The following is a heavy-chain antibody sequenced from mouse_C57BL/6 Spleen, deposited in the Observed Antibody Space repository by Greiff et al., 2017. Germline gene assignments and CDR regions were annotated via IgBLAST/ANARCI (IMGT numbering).Heavy chain of an antibody. D-gene: IGHD1-1*01. CDR3: ARRIYGSTYWYFDV. V-gene: IGHV1-18*01. J-gene: IGHJ1*03. CDR2: INPNNGGT. CDR1: GYTFTDYN. Sequence: VQLQQPGPELVKPGASVKIPCKASGYTFTDYNMDWVKQSHGQRLEWIGVINPNNGGTIYNQKFKGKATLTVDKSSSPAYMELRSLTSEDTAVYYCARRIYGSTYWYFDVWGTGTTVTVSS.